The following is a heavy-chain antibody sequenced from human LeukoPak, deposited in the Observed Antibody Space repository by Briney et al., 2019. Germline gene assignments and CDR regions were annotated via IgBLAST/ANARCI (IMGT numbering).Heavy chain of an antibody. Sequence: GGSLRLSCAASGFTFSSYGMHWVRQAPGKGLEWVAFIRYDGSNKYYADSVKGRFTISRDNSKNTLYLQMNSLRAEDTAVYYCAKDLDYYDSSGFDYWGQGTLVTVSS. CDR3: AKDLDYYDSSGFDY. CDR1: GFTFSSYG. CDR2: IRYDGSNK. V-gene: IGHV3-30*02. J-gene: IGHJ4*02. D-gene: IGHD3-22*01.